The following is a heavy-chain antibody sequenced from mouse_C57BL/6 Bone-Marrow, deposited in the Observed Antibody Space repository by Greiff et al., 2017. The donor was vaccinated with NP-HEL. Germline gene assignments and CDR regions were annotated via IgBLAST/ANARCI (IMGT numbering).Heavy chain of an antibody. CDR1: GYTFTSYG. J-gene: IGHJ2*01. CDR2: IYPRSGNT. CDR3: ALLLSGGDY. D-gene: IGHD1-1*01. V-gene: IGHV1-81*01. Sequence: QVHVKQSGAELARPGASVKLSCKASGYTFTSYGISWVKQRTGQGLEWIGEIYPRSGNTYYNEKFKGKATLTADKSSSTAYMELRSLTSEDSAVYFCALLLSGGDYWGQGTTLTVSS.